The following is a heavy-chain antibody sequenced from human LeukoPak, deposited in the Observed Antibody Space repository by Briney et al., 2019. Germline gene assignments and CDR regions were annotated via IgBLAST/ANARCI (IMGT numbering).Heavy chain of an antibody. CDR1: GFTFSSYS. V-gene: IGHV3-48*04. Sequence: PGGSLRLSCVGSGFTFSSYSMNWVRQVPGKGLEWVSFISSSSSTIDYADSMKGRFTISRDNPKNSLYLQMNSLRAEDTAVYYCAKETQLWSRTQYYFDYWGQGTLVTVSP. CDR3: AKETQLWSRTQYYFDY. CDR2: ISSSSSTI. J-gene: IGHJ4*02. D-gene: IGHD5-18*01.